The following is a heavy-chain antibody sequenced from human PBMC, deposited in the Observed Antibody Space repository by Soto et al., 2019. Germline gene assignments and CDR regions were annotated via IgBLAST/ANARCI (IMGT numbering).Heavy chain of an antibody. CDR1: GFTVSSNY. V-gene: IGHV3-53*01. Sequence: PGGSLRLSCAASGFTVSSNYMSWVRQAPGKGLEWVSVIYSGGSTYYADSVKGRFTISRDNSKNTLYLQMNSLRAEDMAVYYCAIDGGVPYLYYYMHVPGKATTVTGSS. D-gene: IGHD2-8*02. CDR3: AIDGGVPYLYYYMHV. J-gene: IGHJ6*03. CDR2: IYSGGST.